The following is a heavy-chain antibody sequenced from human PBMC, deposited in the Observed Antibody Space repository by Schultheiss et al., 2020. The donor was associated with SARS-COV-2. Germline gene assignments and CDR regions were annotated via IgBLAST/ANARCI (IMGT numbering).Heavy chain of an antibody. CDR1: GYTFTGYY. CDR3: ARDLEAVAGTYYYFSMDV. CDR2: INPNSGGT. V-gene: IGHV1-2*06. D-gene: IGHD6-19*01. J-gene: IGHJ6*02. Sequence: ASVKVSCKASGYTFTGYYMHWVRQAPGQGLEWMGRINPNSGGTNYAQKFQGRVTMTRDTSISTAYMELSRLRSDDTAVYYCARDLEAVAGTYYYFSMDVWGQGTTVTVSS.